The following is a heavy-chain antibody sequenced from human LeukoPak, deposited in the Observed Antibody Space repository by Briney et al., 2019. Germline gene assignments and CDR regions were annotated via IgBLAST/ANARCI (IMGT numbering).Heavy chain of an antibody. D-gene: IGHD3-10*01. CDR2: IDYSGST. CDR3: ARDGDSSGIHTHY. Sequence: PSQTLSLTCTVSGGSISSGGYDWSWIRQHPGKGLEWIGYIDYSGSTYYNPSLKSRLTMSVDTSKNQFSLKLTSVSATDTAVYYCARDGDSSGIHTHYWGQGTLVTVSS. J-gene: IGHJ4*02. V-gene: IGHV4-31*03. CDR1: GGSISSGGYD.